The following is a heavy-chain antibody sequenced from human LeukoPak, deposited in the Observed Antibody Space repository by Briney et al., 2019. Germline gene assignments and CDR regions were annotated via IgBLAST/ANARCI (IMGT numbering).Heavy chain of an antibody. CDR1: GFTFSSYS. V-gene: IGHV3-7*01. J-gene: IGHJ6*02. CDR2: IKQDGSEK. D-gene: IGHD3-3*01. Sequence: GGSLRLSCAASGFTFSSYSMNWVRQAPGKGLEWVANIKQDGSEKNYVDSVKGRFTIFRDNAKNSLYLQMNSLRAEDTAVYYCARDRGYYDFWSGYYRGGGNYGMDVWGQGTTVTVSS. CDR3: ARDRGYYDFWSGYYRGGGNYGMDV.